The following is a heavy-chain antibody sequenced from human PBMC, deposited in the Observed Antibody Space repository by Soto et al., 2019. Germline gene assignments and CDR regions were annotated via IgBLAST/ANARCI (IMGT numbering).Heavy chain of an antibody. D-gene: IGHD6-13*01. CDR3: AKDPYSSSWYFGDY. CDR2: INGNGGST. V-gene: IGHV3-23*01. J-gene: IGHJ4*02. CDR1: GFPFSTFA. Sequence: EVQLLESGGGLVQPGGSLRLSCAASGFPFSTFALSWVRQAPGKGLEWVSAINGNGGSTYYADSVKGRFTISRDNSKNTLYLQMNSLRAEDTAVYYCAKDPYSSSWYFGDYWGQGTLVTVSS.